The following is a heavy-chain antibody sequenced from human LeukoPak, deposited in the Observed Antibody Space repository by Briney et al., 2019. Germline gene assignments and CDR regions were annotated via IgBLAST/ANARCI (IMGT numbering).Heavy chain of an antibody. CDR2: ISPSGSDM. Sequence: GGSLRLSCAASGFTFSSFEMNWVRQAPGRGLEWVSYISPSGSDMSYRDSVKGRFSISRDNAMNSLYLQMNSLRAEDTAVYYCTRDEVGATTEFDSWGQGTLVTVSS. J-gene: IGHJ4*02. CDR3: TRDEVGATTEFDS. CDR1: GFTFSSFE. D-gene: IGHD1-26*01. V-gene: IGHV3-48*03.